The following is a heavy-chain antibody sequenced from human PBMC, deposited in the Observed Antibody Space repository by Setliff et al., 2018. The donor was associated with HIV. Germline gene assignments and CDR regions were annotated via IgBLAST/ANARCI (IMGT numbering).Heavy chain of an antibody. D-gene: IGHD2-21*01. CDR2: AGSADYGGNA. Sequence: SETLSLTCTVSGGSISSGGYYWSWIRQPPGKGLEWIGSAGSADYGGNAYYNPSLKSRVTISVETSKNQFSLKLTSVTAADTAVYYCARSYCGGGLCFRGLDLWGQGTTVTVSS. J-gene: IGHJ6*02. CDR3: ARSYCGGGLCFRGLDL. CDR1: GGSISSGGYY. V-gene: IGHV4-39*07.